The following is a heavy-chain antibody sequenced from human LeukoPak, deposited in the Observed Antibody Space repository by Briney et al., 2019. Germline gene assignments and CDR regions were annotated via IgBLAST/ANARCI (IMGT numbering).Heavy chain of an antibody. Sequence: GGSLRLSCVASGFTYRRYSMNWVRQAPGKGLEWVSTISSGSDYIYHADSVRGRFTISRDNSKNTLYLQMNSLRAEDTAVYYCAKTGPPGVSGYWGQGTLVTVSS. D-gene: IGHD7-27*01. J-gene: IGHJ4*02. CDR1: GFTYRRYS. CDR3: AKTGPPGVSGY. V-gene: IGHV3-21*04. CDR2: ISSGSDYI.